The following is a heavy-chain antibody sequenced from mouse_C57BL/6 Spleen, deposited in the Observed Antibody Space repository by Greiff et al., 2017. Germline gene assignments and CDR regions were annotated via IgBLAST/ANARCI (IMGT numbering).Heavy chain of an antibody. CDR2: INPNNGGT. V-gene: IGHV1-18*01. D-gene: IGHD2-4*01. Sequence: EVQLQQSGPELVKPGASVKIPCKASGYTFTDYNMDWVKQSHGRSLEWIGDINPNNGGTIYNQKFKGKATLSVDKSSSTAYMEPRSLTSEDTAVYYCARSPCYDYPTSLYYFDYWGQGTTLTVSS. J-gene: IGHJ2*01. CDR3: ARSPCYDYPTSLYYFDY. CDR1: GYTFTDYN.